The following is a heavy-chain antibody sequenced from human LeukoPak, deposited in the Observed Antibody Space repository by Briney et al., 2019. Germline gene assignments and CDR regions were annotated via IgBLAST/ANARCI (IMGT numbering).Heavy chain of an antibody. CDR1: GYTFTSYG. CDR3: AREVMVVGFDY. J-gene: IGHJ4*02. D-gene: IGHD2-15*01. Sequence: ASVXXSCKASGYTFTSYGISWVRQAPGQGLEWMGWISAYNGNTNYAQKLQGRVTMTTDTSTSTAYMELRSLRSDDTAVYYCAREVMVVGFDYWGQGTLVTVSS. CDR2: ISAYNGNT. V-gene: IGHV1-18*01.